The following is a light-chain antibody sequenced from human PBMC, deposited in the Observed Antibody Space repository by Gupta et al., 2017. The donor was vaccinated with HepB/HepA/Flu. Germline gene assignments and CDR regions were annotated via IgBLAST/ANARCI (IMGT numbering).Light chain of an antibody. Sequence: SYVLTQPPSVSVAPGKTASITCGGNNIGSKSVHWYQQKPGQAPVLVVYDDRDRPSGIPERFSGSNSGNTATLTIRRVEAGDEADYYCQVWDSSSDHPVFGTGTKVTVL. V-gene: IGLV3-21*03. CDR3: QVWDSSSDHPV. CDR1: NIGSKS. CDR2: DDR. J-gene: IGLJ1*01.